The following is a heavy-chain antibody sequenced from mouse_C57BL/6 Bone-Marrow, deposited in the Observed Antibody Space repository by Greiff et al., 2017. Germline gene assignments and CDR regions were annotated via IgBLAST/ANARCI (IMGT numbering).Heavy chain of an antibody. D-gene: IGHD4-1*01. V-gene: IGHV1-61*01. J-gene: IGHJ3*01. CDR2: IYPSDSET. Sequence: QVQLQQPGAELVRPGSSVKLSCKASGYTFTSYWMDWVKQRPGQGLEWIGNIYPSDSETNYNQKFKDKATLTVDKSSSTAYMQLSSLTSEDSAVYYCATTGTAWFAYWGQGTLVTVSA. CDR3: ATTGTAWFAY. CDR1: GYTFTSYW.